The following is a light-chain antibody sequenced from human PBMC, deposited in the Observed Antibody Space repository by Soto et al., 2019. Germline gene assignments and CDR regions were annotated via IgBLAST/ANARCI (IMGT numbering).Light chain of an antibody. CDR1: SGHSSYA. V-gene: IGLV4-69*01. J-gene: IGLJ3*02. CDR3: QTWVTGSWV. Sequence: QPVLTQSPSASASLGASVKLTCTLSSGHSSYAIAWHQQRPEKGPRYLMKLNNDGSHTKGDGIPDRFSGSSSGAERYLTISSLQSEDEADYYCQTWVTGSWVFGGGTMLTVL. CDR2: LNNDGSH.